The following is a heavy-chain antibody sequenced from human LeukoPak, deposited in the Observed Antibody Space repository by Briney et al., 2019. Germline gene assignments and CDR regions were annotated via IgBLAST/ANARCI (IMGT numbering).Heavy chain of an antibody. V-gene: IGHV4-39*07. CDR2: IYYSGST. CDR1: GGSISSSSYY. Sequence: SETLSLTCTVSGGSISSSSYYWGWIRQPPGKGLEWIGSIYYSGSTYYNPSLKSRVTISVDTSKNQFSLKLSSVTAADTAVYYCARRRRYYYDSSGYYRTYWYFDLWGRGTLVTVSS. D-gene: IGHD3-22*01. J-gene: IGHJ2*01. CDR3: ARRRRYYYDSSGYYRTYWYFDL.